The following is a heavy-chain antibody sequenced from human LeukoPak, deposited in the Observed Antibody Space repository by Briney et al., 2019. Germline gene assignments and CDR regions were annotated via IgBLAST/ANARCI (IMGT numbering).Heavy chain of an antibody. CDR2: IYYSGST. CDR3: ARASPYYDFWSGYYSDFDY. Sequence: SETLSLTCTVSGGSVSSGSYYWSWIRQPPGKGLEWIGYIYYSGSTNYNPSLKSRVTISVDTSKNQFSLKLSSVTAADTAAYYCARASPYYDFWSGYYSDFDYWGQGTLVTVSS. D-gene: IGHD3-3*01. CDR1: GGSVSSGSYY. V-gene: IGHV4-61*01. J-gene: IGHJ4*02.